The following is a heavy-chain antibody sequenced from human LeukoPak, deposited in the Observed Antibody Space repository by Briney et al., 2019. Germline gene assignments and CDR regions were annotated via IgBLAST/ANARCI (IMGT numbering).Heavy chain of an antibody. CDR1: GGSISSYY. D-gene: IGHD6-19*01. CDR2: VSYSGST. Sequence: SETLSLTCTVSGGSISSYYWSWIRQPAGKGLEWIGNVSYSGSTYYNPSLKSRVTISIDTSKNQFSLKLNSVTAADTAVYYCARHLLYPDYSSAWYVFDYWGQGTQVTVSP. J-gene: IGHJ4*02. CDR3: ARHLLYPDYSSAWYVFDY. V-gene: IGHV4-59*04.